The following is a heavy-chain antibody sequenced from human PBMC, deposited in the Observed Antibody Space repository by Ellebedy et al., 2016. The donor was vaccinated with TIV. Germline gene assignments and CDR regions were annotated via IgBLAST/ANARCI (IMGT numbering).Heavy chain of an antibody. Sequence: PGGSLRLSCAASGFSFEDYVMHWVRQAPGRGLQLLAFIPYDGANKYYSDLVEGRFTISRDNSKNTLYLQMNSLKPEETAVYYCAKASKSYGNRGYYVLENWGLGTLVTVSS. CDR3: AKASKSYGNRGYYVLEN. V-gene: IGHV3-30*02. J-gene: IGHJ4*02. D-gene: IGHD3-22*01. CDR2: IPYDGANK. CDR1: GFSFEDYV.